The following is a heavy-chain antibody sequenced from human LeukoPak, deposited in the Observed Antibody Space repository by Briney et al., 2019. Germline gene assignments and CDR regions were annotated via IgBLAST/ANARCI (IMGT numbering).Heavy chain of an antibody. V-gene: IGHV3-23*01. D-gene: IGHD3-10*01. Sequence: GGSLTLSCAASGLTFSRHGLSWVRQAPGKGLEWVSTITSGHSTYYSGSVKGRFTISTDNSKDTLFLQMNSLSAEDTAVYYCAKDSSGYEGSWGQGTLVTVSS. CDR3: AKDSSGYEGS. CDR2: ITSGHST. CDR1: GLTFSRHG. J-gene: IGHJ4*02.